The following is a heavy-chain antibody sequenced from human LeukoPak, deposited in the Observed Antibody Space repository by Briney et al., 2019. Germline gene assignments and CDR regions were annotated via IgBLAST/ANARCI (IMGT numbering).Heavy chain of an antibody. CDR2: ISGSGSST. V-gene: IGHV3-23*01. CDR3: AGSRVPGAVDI. D-gene: IGHD2-15*01. J-gene: IGHJ3*02. Sequence: GGSLRLSCAAFGFTFNNYAMSWVRQAPGKGLEWVSLISGSGSSTYYADSVKGRFTISRDNSENTLYLQMNSLRAEDTAVYYCAGSRVPGAVDIWGQGTMVTVSS. CDR1: GFTFNNYA.